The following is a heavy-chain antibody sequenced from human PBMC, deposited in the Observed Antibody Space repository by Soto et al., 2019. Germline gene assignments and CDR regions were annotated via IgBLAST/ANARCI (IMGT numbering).Heavy chain of an antibody. CDR3: AKDRYCSGGTCLNFYGMDV. V-gene: IGHV3-30*18. J-gene: IGHJ6*02. CDR1: VFTFSSYG. Sequence: GGSLRLSCAASVFTFSSYGIHWVRQAPGKGLEWVAVISYDGSNKYYADSVKGRFTISRDNSKNTLYLQMNSLRTEDTAMYYCAKDRYCSGGTCLNFYGMDVWGQGTTVTVSS. D-gene: IGHD2-15*01. CDR2: ISYDGSNK.